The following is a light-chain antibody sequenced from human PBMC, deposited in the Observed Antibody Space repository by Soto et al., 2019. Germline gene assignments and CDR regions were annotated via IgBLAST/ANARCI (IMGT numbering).Light chain of an antibody. CDR3: QQYNNWPPIT. CDR1: QSVSTK. Sequence: EIVMTQSPATLSVSPGARATISCRASQSVSTKLAWYQQKPAQAPRLLIYDASIRAPGVPARFSGSGSGTGFTLSISSLQSEDFAVYYCQQYNNWPPITFGQGTRLEIK. J-gene: IGKJ5*01. CDR2: DAS. V-gene: IGKV3-15*01.